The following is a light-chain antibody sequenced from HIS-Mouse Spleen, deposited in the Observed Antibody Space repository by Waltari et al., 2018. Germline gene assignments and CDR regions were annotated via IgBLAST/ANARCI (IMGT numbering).Light chain of an antibody. Sequence: QSVLTQPPSASGTPGQRVTISCSGSSSNIGSNYVYWYQQLPGTAPKLLIYRNNQRPSGVPDRFSGSKSGNTASLTISGLQAEDEADYYCSSYTSSSTPVFGGGTKLTVL. CDR1: SSNIGSNY. CDR3: SSYTSSSTPV. CDR2: RNN. V-gene: IGLV1-47*01. J-gene: IGLJ2*01.